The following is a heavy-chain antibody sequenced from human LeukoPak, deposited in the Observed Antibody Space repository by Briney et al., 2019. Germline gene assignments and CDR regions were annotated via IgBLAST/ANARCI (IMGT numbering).Heavy chain of an antibody. CDR1: SYSISSGYY. V-gene: IGHV4-4*07. CDR3: AGGYSYGRDY. J-gene: IGHJ4*02. CDR2: IYTSGST. Sequence: SETLSLTCTVSSYSISSGYYWGWIRQPAGKGLEWIGRIYTSGSTNYNPSLKSRVTMSVDTSKNQFSLKLSSVTAADTAVYYCAGGYSYGRDYWGQGTLVTVSS. D-gene: IGHD5-18*01.